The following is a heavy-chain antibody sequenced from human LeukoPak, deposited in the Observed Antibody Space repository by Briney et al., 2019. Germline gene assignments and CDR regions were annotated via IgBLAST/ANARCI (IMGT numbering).Heavy chain of an antibody. CDR1: GFTFSDYW. V-gene: IGHV3-74*01. CDR3: ARDRSISAAGDTY. CDR2: VNRDGSST. Sequence: GGSLRLSCAASGFTFSDYWMHWVRQAPGKGLVWGSRVNRDGSSTSYADSVKGRFTVSRDNAKNTLSLQMNSLRAEDTAVYYCARDRSISAAGDTYWGQGTLVTVSS. D-gene: IGHD6-13*01. J-gene: IGHJ4*02.